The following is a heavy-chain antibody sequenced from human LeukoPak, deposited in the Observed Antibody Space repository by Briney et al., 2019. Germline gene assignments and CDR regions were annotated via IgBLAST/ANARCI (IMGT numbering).Heavy chain of an antibody. CDR2: TYYRSKWFK. CDR3: TRYDSSGYYFDY. J-gene: IGHJ4*02. V-gene: IGHV6-1*01. CDR1: GDSVSSNSAA. Sequence: SQTLSLTCAISGDSVSSNSAAWNWIRQSPSRGLEWLVRTYYRSKWFKDYAVSVKSRITNNPVTSKNQFSLHLNSVTTEGTAVYYCTRYDSSGYYFDYWGQGTLVTVSS. D-gene: IGHD3-22*01.